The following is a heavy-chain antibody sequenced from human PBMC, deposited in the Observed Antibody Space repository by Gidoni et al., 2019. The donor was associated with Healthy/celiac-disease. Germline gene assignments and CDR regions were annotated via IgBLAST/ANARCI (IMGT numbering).Heavy chain of an antibody. CDR2: INHSGST. D-gene: IGHD6-6*01. J-gene: IGHJ2*01. V-gene: IGHV4-34*01. Sequence: NGLEWIGEINHSGSTNYNPSLKSRVTISVDTSKNQFSLKLSSVTAADTAVYYCARWYSSSSGGWYFDLWGRGTLVTVSS. CDR3: ARWYSSSSGGWYFDL.